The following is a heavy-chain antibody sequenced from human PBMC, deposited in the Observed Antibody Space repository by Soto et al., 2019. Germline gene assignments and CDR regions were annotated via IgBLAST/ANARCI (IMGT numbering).Heavy chain of an antibody. CDR1: GGFNSYS. J-gene: IGHJ5*02. Sequence: QVQLVQSGAEVKKPGSSVKVSCKGSGGFNSYSISWVRQAPGQGLEWMGGIIPIFATPNYAQKFQGRVTITADKSTSTAYMELSRLTSEDTAVYYCARGGTVIIPAATNWFDPWGQGTLVSVSS. CDR3: ARGGTVIIPAATNWFDP. V-gene: IGHV1-69*06. D-gene: IGHD2-2*01. CDR2: IIPIFATP.